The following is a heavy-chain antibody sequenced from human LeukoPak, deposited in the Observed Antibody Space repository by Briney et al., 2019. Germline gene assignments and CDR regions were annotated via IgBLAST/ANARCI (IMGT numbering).Heavy chain of an antibody. V-gene: IGHV4-31*03. CDR2: IYNSGTT. CDR1: GASTSGGGYY. D-gene: IGHD3-22*01. J-gene: IGHJ6*02. CDR3: ARGGYVRCGYSLNYYYAMDV. Sequence: SQTLSLTCTVFGASTSGGGYYWSWIRQHPGKGLEWVGYIYNSGTTYYNPSLKSRVTISVDTSKDQFSLKLTSVTAADTAVYYCARGGYVRCGYSLNYYYAMDVWGQGTTVTVSS.